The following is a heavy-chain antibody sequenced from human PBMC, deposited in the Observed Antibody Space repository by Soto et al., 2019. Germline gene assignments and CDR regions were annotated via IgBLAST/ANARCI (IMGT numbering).Heavy chain of an antibody. V-gene: IGHV1-69*02. J-gene: IGHJ4*02. D-gene: IGHD5-12*01. Sequence: QVQLVQSGAEVKKPGSSVKVSCKASGGTFSSYTISWVRQAPGQGLEWMGRIIPILGIANYAQKCQGRVTITADKSTSTAYMELSSLRSEDTAVYYCARAESGYDYRPYYFDYWGQGTLVTVSS. CDR3: ARAESGYDYRPYYFDY. CDR2: IIPILGIA. CDR1: GGTFSSYT.